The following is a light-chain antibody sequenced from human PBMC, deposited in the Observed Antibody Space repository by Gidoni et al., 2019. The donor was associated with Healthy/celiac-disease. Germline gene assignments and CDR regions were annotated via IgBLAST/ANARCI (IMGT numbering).Light chain of an antibody. CDR1: NIASKS. CDR3: QVWDSSSDHPWV. CDR2: YDS. Sequence: SYVLTQPPSVPVAPGKTARITCGGNNIASKSVHWYQQKPGQAPVLVIYYDSDRPSGIPERFSGSNSGNTATLTISRVEAGDEADYYCQVWDSSSDHPWVFGGGTKLTVL. V-gene: IGLV3-21*04. J-gene: IGLJ3*02.